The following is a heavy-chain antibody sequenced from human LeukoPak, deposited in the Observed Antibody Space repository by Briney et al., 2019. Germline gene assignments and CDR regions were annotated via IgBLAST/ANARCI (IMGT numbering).Heavy chain of an antibody. D-gene: IGHD3-22*01. CDR3: ARGRYYYDSSGYSLYYYYYYGMDV. Sequence: PSETLSLTCAVYGGSFSGYYWSWIRQPPGKGLEWIGEINHSGSTNYNPSLKSRVTIPVDTSKNQFSLKLSSVTAADTAVYYCARGRYYYDSSGYSLYYYYYYGMDVWGQGTTVTVSS. J-gene: IGHJ6*02. V-gene: IGHV4-34*01. CDR1: GGSFSGYY. CDR2: INHSGST.